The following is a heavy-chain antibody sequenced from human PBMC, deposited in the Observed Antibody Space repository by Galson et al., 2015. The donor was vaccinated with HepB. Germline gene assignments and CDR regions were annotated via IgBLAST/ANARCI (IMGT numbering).Heavy chain of an antibody. CDR3: ARDNGYSYGFRIVAEYYFDY. V-gene: IGHV1-2*02. CDR2: INPNSGGT. J-gene: IGHJ4*02. D-gene: IGHD5-18*01. CDR1: GYTFTGYY. Sequence: SVKVSCKASGYTFTGYYMHWVRQAPGQGLEWMGWINPNSGGTNYAQKFQGRVTMTRDTSISTAYMELSRLRSDDTAVYYCARDNGYSYGFRIVAEYYFDYWGQGTLVTVSS.